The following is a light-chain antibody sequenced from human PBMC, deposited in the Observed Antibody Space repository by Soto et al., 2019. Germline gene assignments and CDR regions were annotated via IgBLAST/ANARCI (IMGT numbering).Light chain of an antibody. CDR2: DAF. V-gene: IGKV3-15*01. CDR3: QQSNNWPWT. CDR1: QSVSGK. Sequence: EIVLTQSPGTLSLSPGERATLSCRASQSVSGKLAWYQQKPGQAPRLLIYDAFTRATGIPARFSGSGSGTEFTLTISSLQSEDFAVYYCQQSNNWPWTFGQGTKVDIK. J-gene: IGKJ1*01.